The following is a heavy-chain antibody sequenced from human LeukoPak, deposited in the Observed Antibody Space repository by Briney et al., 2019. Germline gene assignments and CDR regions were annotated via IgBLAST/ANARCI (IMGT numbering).Heavy chain of an antibody. J-gene: IGHJ4*02. CDR1: GYSISSSNW. CDR2: IYYSGST. CDR3: ARTGSTRYCSSTSCKVDY. D-gene: IGHD2-2*01. Sequence: SDTLSLTCAVSGYSISSSNWWGWIRQPPGKGLEWIGYIYYSGSTNYNPSLKSRVTMSVDTSKNQFSLKLSSVTALDTAVYYCARTGSTRYCSSTSCKVDYWGQGTLVTVSS. V-gene: IGHV4-28*06.